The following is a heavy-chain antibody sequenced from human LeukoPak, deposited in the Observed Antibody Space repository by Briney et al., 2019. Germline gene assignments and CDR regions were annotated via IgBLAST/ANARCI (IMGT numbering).Heavy chain of an antibody. D-gene: IGHD4-17*01. Sequence: SVKDSCKASGGTFSSYAISWVRQAPGQRLEWMGRIIPIFGTTNYAQKFQGRVTIPADKSTSTAYMELSSLRSEDTAVYYCARDYGDYEDYWGQGTLVTVSS. CDR1: GGTFSSYA. CDR3: ARDYGDYEDY. J-gene: IGHJ4*02. V-gene: IGHV1-69*06. CDR2: IIPIFGTT.